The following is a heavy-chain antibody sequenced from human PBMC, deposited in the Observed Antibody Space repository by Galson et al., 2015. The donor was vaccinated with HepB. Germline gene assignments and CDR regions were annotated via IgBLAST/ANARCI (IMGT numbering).Heavy chain of an antibody. CDR3: ARDHSSGYYRYFDY. Sequence: LSLTCTVSGGSISRYYWRWIRQPPGKGLEWIGYIYDSGSTDYNPSLTSRVTLSVDTSKNQFSLRLTSVTAADTAVYYCARDHSSGYYRYFDYWGQGTLVTVSS. V-gene: IGHV4-59*01. J-gene: IGHJ4*02. CDR2: IYDSGST. CDR1: GGSISRYY. D-gene: IGHD6-19*01.